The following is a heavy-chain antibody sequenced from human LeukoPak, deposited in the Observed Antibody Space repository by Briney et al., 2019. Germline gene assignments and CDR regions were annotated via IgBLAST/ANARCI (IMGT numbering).Heavy chain of an antibody. CDR1: GFTFSSYG. CDR3: AKCRSGWTYYYMDV. J-gene: IGHJ6*03. D-gene: IGHD6-19*01. Sequence: GGSLRLSCAASGFTFSSYGMHWVRQAPGKGLEWVAVISYDGSNKYYADSVKGRFTISRDNSKNTLYLQMNSLRAEDTAVYYCAKCRSGWTYYYMDVWGKGTTVTVSS. CDR2: ISYDGSNK. V-gene: IGHV3-30*18.